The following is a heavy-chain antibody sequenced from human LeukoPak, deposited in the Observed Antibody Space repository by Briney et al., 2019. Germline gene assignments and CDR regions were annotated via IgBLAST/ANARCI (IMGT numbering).Heavy chain of an antibody. V-gene: IGHV4-39*01. CDR3: ARHLGSSIEY. Sequence: SETLSLTCSVSADTFSVSGYYWGWIRQPPGRGLEWIASVYNRGDSYYNPSLGSRVTISVDTSKSQFSLTLRSVTATDTAVYYCARHLGSSIEYWGQGTLVTVSS. CDR2: VYNRGDS. J-gene: IGHJ4*02. D-gene: IGHD3-10*01. CDR1: ADTFSVSGYY.